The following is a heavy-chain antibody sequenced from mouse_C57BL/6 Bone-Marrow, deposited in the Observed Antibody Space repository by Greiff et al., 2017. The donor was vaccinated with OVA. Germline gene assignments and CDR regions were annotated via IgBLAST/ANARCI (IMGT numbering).Heavy chain of an antibody. CDR1: GYTFTSYW. J-gene: IGHJ4*01. CDR2: IYPGSGST. D-gene: IGHD2-4*01. CDR3: ARERLRRRYYYAMDY. Sequence: QVQLQQPGAELVKPGASVKMFCKASGYTFTSYWITWVKQRPGQGLEWIGDIYPGSGSTNYNEKFKSKATLTVDTSSSTAYMQLSSLTSEDSAVYYCARERLRRRYYYAMDYWGQGTSVTVSS. V-gene: IGHV1-55*01.